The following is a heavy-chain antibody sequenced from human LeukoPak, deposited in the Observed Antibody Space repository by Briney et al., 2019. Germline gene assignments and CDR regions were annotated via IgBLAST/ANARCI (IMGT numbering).Heavy chain of an antibody. J-gene: IGHJ4*02. CDR1: GFTFSNYA. D-gene: IGHD1-26*01. CDR3: AKEWWEQTRDDYFDY. Sequence: QPGGRLRLSCAASGFTFSNYAMSWVRQAPGKGLEWVSVISGSGVITYYADSVKGRFTISRDNSKNTLYLQMNSLRAEDTAVYYCAKEWWEQTRDDYFDYWGQGTLVTVSS. V-gene: IGHV3-23*01. CDR2: ISGSGVIT.